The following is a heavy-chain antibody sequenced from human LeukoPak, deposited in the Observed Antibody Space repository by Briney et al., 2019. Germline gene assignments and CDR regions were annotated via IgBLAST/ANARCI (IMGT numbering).Heavy chain of an antibody. D-gene: IGHD3-16*01. CDR2: ISAYNGNT. Sequence: GGSLRLSCAASGFTFTSYGISWVRQAPGQGLEWMGWISAYNGNTNYAQKALGRVTMTTDTSTSTAYMELRTLRSDDTAVYYCARGYAWFSHSDHWGQGTLVTVSS. V-gene: IGHV1-18*01. CDR3: ARGYAWFSHSDH. CDR1: GFTFTSYG. J-gene: IGHJ4*02.